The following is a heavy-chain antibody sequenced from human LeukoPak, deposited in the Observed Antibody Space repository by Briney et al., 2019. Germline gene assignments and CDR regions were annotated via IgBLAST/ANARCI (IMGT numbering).Heavy chain of an antibody. V-gene: IGHV3-23*01. CDR2: ISGSGGST. CDR3: AKDCTSTNCYVDY. D-gene: IGHD2-2*01. Sequence: GGSLRLSCAASGFTFGSYAMSWVRQAPGKGLEWVSAISGSGGSTYYADSVKGRFTISRDNSKNTLYPQMNSLRAEDTALYYCAKDCTSTNCYVDYWGQGTLVTVSS. J-gene: IGHJ4*02. CDR1: GFTFGSYA.